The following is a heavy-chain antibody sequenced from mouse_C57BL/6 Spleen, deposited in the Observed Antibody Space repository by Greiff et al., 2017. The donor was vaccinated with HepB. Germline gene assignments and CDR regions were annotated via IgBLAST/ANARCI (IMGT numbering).Heavy chain of an antibody. CDR3: ARARLYYGSSYFDY. CDR1: GYTFTSYW. CDR2: IDPSDSET. D-gene: IGHD1-1*01. Sequence: QVQLQQPGAELVRPGSSVKLSCKASGYTFTSYWMHWVKQRPIQGLEWIGNIDPSDSETHYNQKFKDKATLTVDKSSSTAYMQLSSLTSEDSAVYYCARARLYYGSSYFDYWGQGTTRTVSS. J-gene: IGHJ2*01. V-gene: IGHV1-52*01.